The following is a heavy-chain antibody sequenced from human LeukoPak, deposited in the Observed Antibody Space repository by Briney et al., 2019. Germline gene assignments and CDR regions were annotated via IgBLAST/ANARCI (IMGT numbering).Heavy chain of an antibody. CDR1: GGSISSSSYY. CDR2: IYYSGST. J-gene: IGHJ6*03. D-gene: IGHD2-2*01. CDR3: ARASKQVPAAIYYYYYMDF. Sequence: SETLSLPCTVSGGSISSSSYYWGWIPQPPGKGLEWIGSIYYSGSTYYNPSLKSRVTISVYTSKNQFSLKLSSVTAADTAVYYCARASKQVPAAIYYYYYMDFWGKGTTVTVSS. V-gene: IGHV4-39*07.